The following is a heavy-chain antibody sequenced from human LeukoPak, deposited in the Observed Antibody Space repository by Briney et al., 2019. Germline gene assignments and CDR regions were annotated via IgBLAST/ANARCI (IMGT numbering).Heavy chain of an antibody. CDR3: ASAITMIVVAPGY. V-gene: IGHV3-23*01. D-gene: IGHD3-22*01. CDR2: ISGSGGST. J-gene: IGHJ4*02. Sequence: PGGSLRLSCAASGFTFSSYAMSWVRQAPGKGLEWVSAISGSGGSTYYADSVKGRFTISRDNSKNTLYLQMNSLRAEDTAVYYCASAITMIVVAPGYWGQGTLVTVSS. CDR1: GFTFSSYA.